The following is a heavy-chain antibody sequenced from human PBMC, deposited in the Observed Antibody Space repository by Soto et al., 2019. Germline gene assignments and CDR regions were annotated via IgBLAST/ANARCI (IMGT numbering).Heavy chain of an antibody. V-gene: IGHV1-69*13. CDR2: IIPIFGTA. CDR1: GGTFSSYA. J-gene: IGHJ6*02. CDR3: AREREGYYYYGMDV. Sequence: SVKVSCTASGGTFSSYAISWVRQAPGQGLEWMGGIIPIFGTANYAQKFQGRVTITADESTSTAYMELSSLRSEDTAVYYCAREREGYYYYGMDVWGQGTTVTVSS.